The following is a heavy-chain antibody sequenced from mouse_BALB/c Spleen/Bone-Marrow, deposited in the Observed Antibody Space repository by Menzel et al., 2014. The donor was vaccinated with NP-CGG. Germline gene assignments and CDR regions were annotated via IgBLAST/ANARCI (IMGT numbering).Heavy chain of an antibody. D-gene: IGHD3-1*01. CDR1: GFTFSSYT. CDR2: ISNGGGST. CDR3: ARHVGDPYAMDY. J-gene: IGHJ4*01. Sequence: EVQGVESGGGLVQPGGSLKLSCAASGFTFSSYTMSWVRQTPEKGLEWVAYISNGGGSTYYPDTVKGRFTISRDNAKNILYLQMSSLKSEDTAMYYCARHVGDPYAMDYWGQGTSVTVSS. V-gene: IGHV5-12-2*01.